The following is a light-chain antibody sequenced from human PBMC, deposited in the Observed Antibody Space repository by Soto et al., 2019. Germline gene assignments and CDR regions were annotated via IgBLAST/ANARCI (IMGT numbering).Light chain of an antibody. CDR2: AAS. CDR3: QQYNIWRT. V-gene: IGKV3D-15*01. Sequence: EIVMTQSPATLSVSPGERATLSCRASQSVSSKLAWYQQQPGQAPRLLIYAASTRATGIPARFSGSGSGTEFTLTISSLQSEDFAIYYCQQYNIWRTFGQGTDVEIK. CDR1: QSVSSK. J-gene: IGKJ1*01.